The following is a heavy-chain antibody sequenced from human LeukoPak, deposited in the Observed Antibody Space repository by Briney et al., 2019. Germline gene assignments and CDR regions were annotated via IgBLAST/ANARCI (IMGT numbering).Heavy chain of an antibody. CDR3: ARHYSSWFDP. D-gene: IGHD2-21*01. Sequence: GESLQISCKASGYSFTSNWIGWVRQMPGKGLEWMGIIYPGDSDTRYSPSFQGQVTISADKSISTAYLQWSSLKTSDTAMYFYARHYSSWFDPWGQGTLVTVSS. V-gene: IGHV5-51*01. CDR2: IYPGDSDT. J-gene: IGHJ5*02. CDR1: GYSFTSNW.